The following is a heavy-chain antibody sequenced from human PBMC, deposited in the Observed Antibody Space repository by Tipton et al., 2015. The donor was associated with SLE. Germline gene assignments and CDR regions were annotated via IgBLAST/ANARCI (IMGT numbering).Heavy chain of an antibody. CDR3: ASYSSSYFDY. Sequence: TLSLTCAVSGGSISSIKWWSWVRQPPGKGLEWIGYIYNSGSTNYNPSLKSRVTISVDTSKNQFSLKLSSVTAADTAVYYCASYSSSYFDYWGQGTLVTVSS. V-gene: IGHV4-4*02. J-gene: IGHJ4*02. CDR2: IYNSGST. D-gene: IGHD6-6*01. CDR1: GGSISSIKW.